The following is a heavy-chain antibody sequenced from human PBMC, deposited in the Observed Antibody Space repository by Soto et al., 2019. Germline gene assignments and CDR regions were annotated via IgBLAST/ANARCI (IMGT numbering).Heavy chain of an antibody. CDR1: GFTFSSYV. V-gene: IGHV3-30*18. CDR2: ISYDGRNK. D-gene: IGHD6-19*01. Sequence: GGSLRLSCAASGFTFSSYVMHWVRQAPGKGLEWVAVISYDGRNKYYADAVKGRFTISGDNSKNTLYLQMSSLRAEDTAVYYCVKDGSSGWPYFYDMDVWGQGTTVTVSS. CDR3: VKDGSSGWPYFYDMDV. J-gene: IGHJ6*02.